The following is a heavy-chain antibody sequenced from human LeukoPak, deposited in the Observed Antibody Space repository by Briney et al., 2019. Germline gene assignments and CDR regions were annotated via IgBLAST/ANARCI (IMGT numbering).Heavy chain of an antibody. CDR3: ARVGSSGWYTWFDP. CDR1: GGSFSGYY. V-gene: IGHV4-34*01. D-gene: IGHD6-19*01. Sequence: PSETLSLTCAVYGGSFSGYYWSWIRQPPGKGLEWIGEINHSGSTNYNPSLKSRVTISVDTSKNQFSLKLSSVTAADTAVYYCARVGSSGWYTWFDPWGQGTLVTVSS. CDR2: INHSGST. J-gene: IGHJ5*02.